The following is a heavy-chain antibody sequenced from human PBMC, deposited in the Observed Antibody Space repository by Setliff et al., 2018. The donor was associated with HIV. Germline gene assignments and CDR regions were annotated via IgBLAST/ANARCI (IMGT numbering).Heavy chain of an antibody. V-gene: IGHV1-3*01. CDR1: GYTFTSYA. D-gene: IGHD6-19*01. CDR2: VNADNGNT. CDR3: AREGQWLA. J-gene: IGHJ5*02. Sequence: ASVKVSCKASGYTFTSYALHWARQAPGQRLEWMGWVNADNGNTKYSEKFQGRVTITRDTAASTVYMELSSLKSEDTAVYYCAREGQWLAWGQGTLVTVS.